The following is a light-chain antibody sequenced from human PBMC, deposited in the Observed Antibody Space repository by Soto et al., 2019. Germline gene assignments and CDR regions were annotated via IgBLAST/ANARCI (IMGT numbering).Light chain of an antibody. CDR2: GAS. CDR3: QQYNNWPVA. CDR1: QSVSSN. V-gene: IGKV3-15*01. Sequence: EIVMTQSPATLSVSPGERATLSCRASQSVSSNLAWYQQQPGQAPSLLIYGASTRATGIPARFSGSGSGTEFTLTISSLQSEDFAVYYCQQYNNWPVAFGQGTQVEIK. J-gene: IGKJ1*01.